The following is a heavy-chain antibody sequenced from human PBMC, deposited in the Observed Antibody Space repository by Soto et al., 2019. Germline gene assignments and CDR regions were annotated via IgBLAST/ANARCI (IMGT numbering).Heavy chain of an antibody. CDR3: AHRLEYRNGCNYAYFDY. D-gene: IGHD4-4*01. V-gene: IGHV2-5*02. CDR2: IYWDDDK. CDR1: GFSLSTSGVG. J-gene: IGHJ4*02. Sequence: QITLKESGPTLVKPTQTLTLTCTFSGFSLSTSGVGVGWIRQPPGKALEWLALIYWDDDKRYSPSLKNRLTITHNTSKNQVVLTLTNMDPVDTGTYYCAHRLEYRNGCNYAYFDYWGQGTMVIVSS.